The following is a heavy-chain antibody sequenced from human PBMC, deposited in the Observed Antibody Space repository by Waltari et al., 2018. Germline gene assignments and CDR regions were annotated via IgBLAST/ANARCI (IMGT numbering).Heavy chain of an antibody. V-gene: IGHV3-30*04. CDR1: EFTFSTYA. D-gene: IGHD2-21*01. J-gene: IGHJ6*02. CDR3: ARDYCDRTYCHGMDV. CDR2: ISYNARNI. Sequence: QVQLVESGGGVVQPGRSLRLSCAASEFTFSTYAIHWVRQAPGKGLEWVAVISYNARNIYYVDSVKGRFTISRDNSKKTLYLQMDSLRAEDTAVYYCARDYCDRTYCHGMDVWGQGTTVTVSS.